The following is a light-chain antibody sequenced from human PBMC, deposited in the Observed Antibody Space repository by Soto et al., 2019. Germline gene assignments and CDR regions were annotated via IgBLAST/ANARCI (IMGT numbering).Light chain of an antibody. J-gene: IGKJ1*01. V-gene: IGKV1-5*01. Sequence: DIQMTQSPSTLSASVGDRVTITCRASQSVSSWLAWYQQKPGKAPKLLIYDASTLESGVPSRFGGSGSGTEFTLTISSLQPDDFATYYCQQCNSFSTFGQGDKV. CDR1: QSVSSW. CDR3: QQCNSFST. CDR2: DAS.